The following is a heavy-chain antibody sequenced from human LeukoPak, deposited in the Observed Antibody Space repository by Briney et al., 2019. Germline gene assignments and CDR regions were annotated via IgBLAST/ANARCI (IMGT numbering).Heavy chain of an antibody. J-gene: IGHJ4*02. D-gene: IGHD6-13*01. V-gene: IGHV4-59*01. CDR1: GGSISSYY. Sequence: SETLSLTCTVSGGSISSYYWSWIRQPPGKGLEWIGYIYYSGSTNYNPSLKSRAAISIDTSKNQFSLKLSSVTAADTAVYYCASAVAAAGDFDYWGQGTLVTVSS. CDR3: ASAVAAAGDFDY. CDR2: IYYSGST.